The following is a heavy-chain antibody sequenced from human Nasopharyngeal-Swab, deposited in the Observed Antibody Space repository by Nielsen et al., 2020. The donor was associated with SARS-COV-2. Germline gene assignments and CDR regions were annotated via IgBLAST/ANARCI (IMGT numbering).Heavy chain of an antibody. Sequence: GGSLRLSCAASGFTFSSYAMSWVRQAPGKGLEWVSAISGSGGSTYYADSVKGWFTISRDNSKNTLYLQMNSLRAEDTAVYYCAKDILPGRYDRTYDAFDIWGQGTMVTVSS. CDR3: AKDILPGRYDRTYDAFDI. CDR2: ISGSGGST. V-gene: IGHV3-23*01. D-gene: IGHD3-22*01. CDR1: GFTFSSYA. J-gene: IGHJ3*02.